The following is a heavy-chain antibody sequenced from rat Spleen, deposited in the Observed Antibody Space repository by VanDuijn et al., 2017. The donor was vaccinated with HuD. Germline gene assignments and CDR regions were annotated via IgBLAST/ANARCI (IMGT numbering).Heavy chain of an antibody. D-gene: IGHD1-9*01. Sequence: EGQLVESGGGLVEPGRSLKLSCAASGFTFSNYGMHWIRQAPTKGLEWVASISPSGGSTYYRDSVKGRFTISRDNAKSTLYLQMDSLRSEDTATYYCARRHYGYTDYFDYWGQGVMVTVSS. J-gene: IGHJ2*01. CDR2: ISPSGGST. V-gene: IGHV5-19*01. CDR3: ARRHYGYTDYFDY. CDR1: GFTFSNYG.